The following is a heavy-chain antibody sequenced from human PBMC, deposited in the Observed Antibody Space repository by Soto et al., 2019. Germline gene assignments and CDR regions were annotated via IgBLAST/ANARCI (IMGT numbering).Heavy chain of an antibody. CDR1: GFTFTSSA. D-gene: IGHD6-13*01. Sequence: SVKVSCKASGFTFTSSAVQWVRQARGQRLEWIGWIVVGSGNTNYAQKFQERVTITRDMSTSTAYMELSSLRSEDTAVYYCAAVEQQLVTFDYWGQGTLVTVSS. CDR2: IVVGSGNT. J-gene: IGHJ4*02. V-gene: IGHV1-58*01. CDR3: AAVEQQLVTFDY.